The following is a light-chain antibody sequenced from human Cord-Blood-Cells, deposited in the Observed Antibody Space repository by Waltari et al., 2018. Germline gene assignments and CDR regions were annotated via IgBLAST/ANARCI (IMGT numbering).Light chain of an antibody. J-gene: IGLJ3*02. Sequence: QSALTQPRSVSGSPGQSVTISCTGTSSDVGGYNYVSWYQQHPGKAPKPTIYDVSKRPSGVPDRFSGAKSGNTASLTIYGLQAEEEADYYGCSYAGSYTWVFGGGTKLTVL. CDR2: DVS. CDR3: CSYAGSYTWV. V-gene: IGLV2-11*01. CDR1: SSDVGGYNY.